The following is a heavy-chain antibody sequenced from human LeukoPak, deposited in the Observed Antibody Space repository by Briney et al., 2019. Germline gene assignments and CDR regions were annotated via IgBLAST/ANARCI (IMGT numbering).Heavy chain of an antibody. D-gene: IGHD2-15*01. V-gene: IGHV4-38-2*01. Sequence: SETLSLTCAVSGYSLSSGYYWGWIRQPPGKGLEWIGSIYHSGSTYYNPSLKCRVTISVDTSKNQFSLKLSSVTAADTAVYYCARVPFYCSGGSCYLGYFDYWGQGTLVTVSS. CDR3: ARVPFYCSGGSCYLGYFDY. CDR1: GYSLSSGYY. J-gene: IGHJ4*02. CDR2: IYHSGST.